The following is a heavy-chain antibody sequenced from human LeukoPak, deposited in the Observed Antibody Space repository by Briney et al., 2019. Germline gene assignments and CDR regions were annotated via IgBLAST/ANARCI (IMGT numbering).Heavy chain of an antibody. V-gene: IGHV4-39*01. J-gene: IGHJ5*02. D-gene: IGHD1-14*01. CDR2: IYYSGST. Sequence: SETLSLTCTVSGGSISSSSYYWGWIRQPPGKGLEWIGSIYYSGSTYYNPSLKSRVTISVDTSKNQFSLKLRSVTAADTAVYYCARHVDAQTELDPWGQGTLVTVSS. CDR1: GGSISSSSYY. CDR3: ARHVDAQTELDP.